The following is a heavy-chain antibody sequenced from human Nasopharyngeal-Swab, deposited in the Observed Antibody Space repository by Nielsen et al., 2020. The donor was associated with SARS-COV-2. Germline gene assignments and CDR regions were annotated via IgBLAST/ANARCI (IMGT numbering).Heavy chain of an antibody. Sequence: GGSLTLSCAASGFTFSNYWMSWVRQAPGKGLEWVANIKQDGSEIYYVDSLKGRFTISRDNAKNSLYLQMNSLRAEDTAVYYCARLKYGFWHCPPEDYWGQGTLVTVSS. J-gene: IGHJ4*02. CDR1: GFTFSNYW. CDR3: ARLKYGFWHCPPEDY. D-gene: IGHD3-3*01. V-gene: IGHV3-7*01. CDR2: IKQDGSEI.